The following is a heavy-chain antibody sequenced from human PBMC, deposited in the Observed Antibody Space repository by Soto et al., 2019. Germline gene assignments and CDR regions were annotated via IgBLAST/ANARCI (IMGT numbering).Heavy chain of an antibody. CDR3: TTDPQWLQKRTYYYSYGLAV. J-gene: IGHJ6*02. D-gene: IGHD6-19*01. Sequence: EVQLVESGGGLVKPGGSLRLSCAASGFTFRNAWMSWVRQAPGKGLEWVGRIKSKTEGGTTDYAAPVKDRFTISRDDSKTTLYLQMNSLKTEDTAVYYCTTDPQWLQKRTYYYSYGLAVWGQGTTVTVSS. CDR1: GFTFRNAW. CDR2: IKSKTEGGTT. V-gene: IGHV3-15*01.